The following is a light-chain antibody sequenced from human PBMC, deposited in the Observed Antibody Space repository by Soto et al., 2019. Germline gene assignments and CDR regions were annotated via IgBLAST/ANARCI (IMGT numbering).Light chain of an antibody. CDR2: EDN. J-gene: IGLJ2*01. V-gene: IGLV6-57*04. Sequence: NFMLTQSHSVSESPGKTVTISCTRSSGSIASNYVQWYQQRPGSAPTTVIYEDNQRPSGVPDRFSGSIDSSSNSASLTISGLKTEDEADYYCQSYDSSIDVVFGGGTKLTVL. CDR1: SGSIASNY. CDR3: QSYDSSIDVV.